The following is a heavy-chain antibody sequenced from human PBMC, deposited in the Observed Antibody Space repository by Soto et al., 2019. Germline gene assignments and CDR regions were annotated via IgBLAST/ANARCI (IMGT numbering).Heavy chain of an antibody. D-gene: IGHD3-16*02. J-gene: IGHJ3*02. CDR3: ARLLTWGSYRYHDAFDI. CDR2: IYYSGST. V-gene: IGHV4-39*01. CDR1: GGSISSSSYY. Sequence: SETLSLTCTVSGGSISSSSYYWGWIRQPPGKGLEWIGSIYYSGSTYYNPSLKSRVTISVDTSKNQFSLKLSSVTAADTAVYYCARLLTWGSYRYHDAFDIWGRGTMVTGSS.